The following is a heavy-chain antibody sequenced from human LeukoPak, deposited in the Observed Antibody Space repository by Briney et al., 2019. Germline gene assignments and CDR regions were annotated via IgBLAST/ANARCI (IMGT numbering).Heavy chain of an antibody. CDR2: ISAYNGDT. J-gene: IGHJ3*02. D-gene: IGHD4/OR15-4a*01. Sequence: ASVKVSCKASGYTFSNYGISWVRQAPGQGLEWMGWISAYNGDTKYAQKFQGRVTITRNTSISTAYMELSSLRSEDTAVYYCARHSTINAFDIWGQGTMVTVSS. V-gene: IGHV1-18*04. CDR3: ARHSTINAFDI. CDR1: GYTFSNYG.